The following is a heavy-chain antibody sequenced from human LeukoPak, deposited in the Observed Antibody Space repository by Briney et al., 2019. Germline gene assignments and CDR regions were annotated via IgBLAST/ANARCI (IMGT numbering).Heavy chain of an antibody. CDR1: GYTFTSYA. V-gene: IGHV1-3*01. CDR3: ARDPRFDYAEGMDV. Sequence: VASVTVSCKASGYTFTSYAMRWVRQAPGQRLEWMGWINAGNGNTKYSQKFQGRVTITRDTSASTAYMELSSLRSEDTAVYYCARDPRFDYAEGMDVWGQGTTVTVSS. CDR2: INAGNGNT. J-gene: IGHJ6*02. D-gene: IGHD4-17*01.